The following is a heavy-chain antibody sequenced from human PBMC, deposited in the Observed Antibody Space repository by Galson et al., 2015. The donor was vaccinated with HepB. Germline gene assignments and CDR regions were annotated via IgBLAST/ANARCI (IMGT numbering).Heavy chain of an antibody. J-gene: IGHJ6*02. CDR2: ICRNSST. V-gene: IGHV3-66*03. Sequence: SLRLSCAASGFTVSSNYMSWVRQAPGKGLEWVSVICRNSSTYYADSVKGRFTISRDNSRNTLYLQMNRLKTEDTAVYYCSRDQGDDDLNYYYYVSMDVWGQGTTVTVSS. CDR1: GFTVSSNY. CDR3: SRDQGDDDLNYYYYVSMDV. D-gene: IGHD1-1*01.